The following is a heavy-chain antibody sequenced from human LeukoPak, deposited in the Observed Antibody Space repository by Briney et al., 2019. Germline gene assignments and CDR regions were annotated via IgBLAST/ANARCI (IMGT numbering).Heavy chain of an antibody. D-gene: IGHD4-17*01. J-gene: IGHJ6*02. CDR1: GFTFSSYA. CDR3: ARDPGDYGDVRVYGMDV. Sequence: GGSLRLSCAASGFTFSSYAMSWVRQAPGGGLEWVSAISGSGGSTYYADSVKGRFSISRDNSKNTLYLLMNSLRAEDTAVYYCARDPGDYGDVRVYGMDVWGQGTTVTVSS. V-gene: IGHV3-23*01. CDR2: ISGSGGST.